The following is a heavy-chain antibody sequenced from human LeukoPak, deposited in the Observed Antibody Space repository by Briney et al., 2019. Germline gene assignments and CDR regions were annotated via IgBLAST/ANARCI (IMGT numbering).Heavy chain of an antibody. J-gene: IGHJ6*02. CDR1: GYTFTSYG. CDR2: ISAYNGNT. D-gene: IGHD2-21*02. Sequence: ASVKVSCQASGYTFTSYGISWVRQAPGQGLEWMGWISAYNGNTNYAQKLQGRVTMTTDTSTSTAYMELRSLRSDDTAVYYCARDPCGGDCYSSYSRPYYYYYYGMDVWGQGTTVTVSS. CDR3: ARDPCGGDCYSSYSRPYYYYYYGMDV. V-gene: IGHV1-18*01.